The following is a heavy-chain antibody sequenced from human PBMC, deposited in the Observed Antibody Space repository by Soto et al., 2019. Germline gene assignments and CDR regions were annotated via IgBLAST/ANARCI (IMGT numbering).Heavy chain of an antibody. CDR1: GGSISSSSYY. D-gene: IGHD2-2*01. Sequence: QLQLQESGPGLVKPSETLSLTCTVSGGSISSSSYYWGWIRQPPGKGLEWIGSIYYSGSTYYNPSLKSRVTLSVDSSKIQCSLKLSTVTAADTAVYYCARQGIVLVPAAKNWFDPWGQGTLVTVSS. J-gene: IGHJ5*02. V-gene: IGHV4-39*01. CDR3: ARQGIVLVPAAKNWFDP. CDR2: IYYSGST.